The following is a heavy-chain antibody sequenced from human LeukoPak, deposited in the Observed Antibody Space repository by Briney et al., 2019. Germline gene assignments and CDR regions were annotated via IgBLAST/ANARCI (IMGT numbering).Heavy chain of an antibody. V-gene: IGHV3-73*01. CDR1: GFTFSDSA. D-gene: IGHD3-22*01. CDR3: TRRYHHDSSGNYYGDY. J-gene: IGHJ4*02. Sequence: GGSLRLSCAASGFTFSDSAMHWVRQASGKGLGWVGRIRSKANNYATTYDASVKGRFTISRDDSKNMVFLQMNSLKTEDTAVYYCTRRYHHDSSGNYYGDYWGQGTRVTVSS. CDR2: IRSKANNYAT.